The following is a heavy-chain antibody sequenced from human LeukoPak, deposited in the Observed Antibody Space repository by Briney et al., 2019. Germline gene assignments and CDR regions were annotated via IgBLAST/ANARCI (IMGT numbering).Heavy chain of an antibody. CDR3: ARGVWGSYRVFDY. Sequence: GGSLRLSCAASGFTFSSYEMNWVRQAPGKGLEWVSYISVSGSTIYYADSVKGRFTISRDNAKNSLYLQMNSLRAEDTAVYYCARGVWGSYRVFDYWGQGTLVTVSS. CDR1: GFTFSSYE. CDR2: ISVSGSTI. J-gene: IGHJ4*02. V-gene: IGHV3-48*03. D-gene: IGHD3-16*02.